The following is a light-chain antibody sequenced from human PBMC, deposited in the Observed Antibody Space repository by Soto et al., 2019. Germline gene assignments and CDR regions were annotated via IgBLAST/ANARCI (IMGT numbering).Light chain of an antibody. CDR2: SNN. CDR3: AESDDSLNGYV. V-gene: IGLV1-44*01. J-gene: IGLJ1*01. CDR1: SSDIGSNT. Sequence: SGLTDPPPASCTPGQGVTISCSGSSSDIGSNTVNWYQQLAGTAPKLLIYSNNQRPSGVPDRFSGSKSGTSASLAISGLPSEDAADYSCAESDDSLNGYVFGTGSKVTV.